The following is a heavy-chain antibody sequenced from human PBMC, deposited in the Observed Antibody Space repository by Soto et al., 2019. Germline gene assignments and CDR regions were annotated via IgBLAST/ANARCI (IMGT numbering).Heavy chain of an antibody. CDR2: ISYDGSNK. J-gene: IGHJ4*02. D-gene: IGHD3-22*01. V-gene: IGHV3-30-3*01. Sequence: PGGSLRLSCAASGFTFSSYAMHWVRQAPGKGLEWVAVISYDGSNKYYADSVKGRFTISRDNSKNTLYLQMNSLRAEDTAVYYCARETYYYDNPVIDYWGQGTLVTVSS. CDR1: GFTFSSYA. CDR3: ARETYYYDNPVIDY.